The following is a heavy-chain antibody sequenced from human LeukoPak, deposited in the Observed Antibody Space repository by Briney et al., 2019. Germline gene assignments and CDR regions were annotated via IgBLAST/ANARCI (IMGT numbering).Heavy chain of an antibody. V-gene: IGHV4-59*08. D-gene: IGHD5-12*01. CDR2: IYYSGST. CDR3: ARHIVATIIAPHYGMDV. Sequence: SETLSLTCTVSGGPISSYYWSWIRQPPGKGLEWIGYIYYSGSTNYNPSLKSRVTISVDTSKNQFSLKLSSVTAADTAVYYCARHIVATIIAPHYGMDVWGQGTTVTVSS. CDR1: GGPISSYY. J-gene: IGHJ6*02.